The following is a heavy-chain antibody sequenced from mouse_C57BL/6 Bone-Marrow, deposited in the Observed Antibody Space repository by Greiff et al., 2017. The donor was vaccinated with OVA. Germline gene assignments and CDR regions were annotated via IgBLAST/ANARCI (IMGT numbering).Heavy chain of an antibody. CDR3: ASQYYYAMDY. CDR2: ISSGGSYT. CDR1: GFTFSSYG. Sequence: EVQVVESGGDLVKPGGSLKLSCAASGFTFSSYGMSWVRQTPDKRLEWVATISSGGSYTYYPDSVKGRFTISRDNAKNTLYLQMSRLKSEDTAMYYCASQYYYAMDYWGQGTSVTVSS. V-gene: IGHV5-6*01. J-gene: IGHJ4*01.